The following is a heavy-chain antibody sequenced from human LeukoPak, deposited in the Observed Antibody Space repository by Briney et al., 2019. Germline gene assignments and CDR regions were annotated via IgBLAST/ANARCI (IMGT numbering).Heavy chain of an antibody. CDR2: LIPIFGTP. J-gene: IGHJ6*02. CDR3: ARAGGAAAGNWHYYYYGMDV. Sequence: GSSVKVSYKPSGGTFSRYAISWVRQAPGQGLEWMGGLIPIFGTPNYAQKFQGRVTITADESTSTAYMELSSLRSEDTAVYYCARAGGAAAGNWHYYYYGMDVWGQGTTVAVSS. V-gene: IGHV1-69*01. D-gene: IGHD6-13*01. CDR1: GGTFSRYA.